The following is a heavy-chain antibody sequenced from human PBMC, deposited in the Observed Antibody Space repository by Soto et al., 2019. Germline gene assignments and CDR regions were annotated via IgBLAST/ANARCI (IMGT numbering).Heavy chain of an antibody. V-gene: IGHV4-59*01. J-gene: IGHJ6*03. CDR2: IYYSGST. D-gene: IGHD3-10*01. Sequence: PSETLSLTCTVSGGSISSYYWSWIRQPPGKGLEWIGYIYYSGSTNYNPSLKSRVTISVDTSKNQFSLKLSSVTAADTAVYYCATMGRGVNYYYYYYMDVWGKGTTVTVSS. CDR1: GGSISSYY. CDR3: ATMGRGVNYYYYYYMDV.